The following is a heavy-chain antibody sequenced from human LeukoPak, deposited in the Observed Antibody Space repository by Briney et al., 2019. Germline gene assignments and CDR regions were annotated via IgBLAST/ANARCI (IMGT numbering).Heavy chain of an antibody. J-gene: IGHJ4*02. Sequence: SVKVSCKASGGTFSSYAISWVRQAPGQGLEWMGRIIPILGIANYAQKFQGRVTITADKSTSTAYMELSSLRSEDTAVYYCARHEFGELSLDWGQGTLVTVSS. CDR3: ARHEFGELSLD. V-gene: IGHV1-69*04. D-gene: IGHD3-10*01. CDR2: IIPILGIA. CDR1: GGTFSSYA.